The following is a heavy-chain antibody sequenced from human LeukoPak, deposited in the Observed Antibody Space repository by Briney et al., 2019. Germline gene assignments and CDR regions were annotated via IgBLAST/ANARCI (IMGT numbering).Heavy chain of an antibody. CDR2: ISSSGSST. V-gene: IGHV3-23*01. CDR1: GFTFSNHA. D-gene: IGHD1-26*01. J-gene: IGHJ6*03. Sequence: QPGGSMRLSCAASGFTFSNHAMSWVRQAPGKGPEWVSGISSSGSSTFFADHVKGRFTISRDNAKNSLYLQMTTLQAEDTAVYYCARRSPGTSSLFYYYMDVWGKGTTVTVSS. CDR3: ARRSPGTSSLFYYYMDV.